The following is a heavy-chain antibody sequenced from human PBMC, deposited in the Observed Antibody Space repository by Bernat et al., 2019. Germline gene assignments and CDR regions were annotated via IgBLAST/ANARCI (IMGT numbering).Heavy chain of an antibody. D-gene: IGHD2-2*01. CDR3: TRAFLGYCSSTSCSGYVFDI. Sequence: EVQLVESGGGLVKPGRSLRLSCTASGFTFGDYAMSWFRQAPGKGLEWVGFIRSKAYGGTTEYAASVKGRFTISRDDSKSIAYLQMNSLKTEDTAVYYCTRAFLGYCSSTSCSGYVFDIWGQGTMVTVSS. CDR1: GFTFGDYA. V-gene: IGHV3-49*05. J-gene: IGHJ3*02. CDR2: IRSKAYGGTT.